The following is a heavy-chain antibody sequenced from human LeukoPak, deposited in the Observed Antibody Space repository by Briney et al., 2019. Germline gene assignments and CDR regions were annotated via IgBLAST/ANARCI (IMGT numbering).Heavy chain of an antibody. V-gene: IGHV4-31*03. CDR2: IYYSGST. CDR1: GGSISSGGYY. Sequence: SQTLSLTCTVSGGSISSGGYYWSWIRQHPGKGLEWIGYIYYSGSTYYNLSLKSRVTISVDTSKNQFSLKLSSVTAADTAVYYCARTWTPYSSSWLGLWGQGTLVTVSS. J-gene: IGHJ4*02. CDR3: ARTWTPYSSSWLGL. D-gene: IGHD6-13*01.